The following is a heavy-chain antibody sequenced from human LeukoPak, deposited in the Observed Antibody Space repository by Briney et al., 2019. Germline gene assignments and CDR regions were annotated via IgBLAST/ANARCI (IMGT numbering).Heavy chain of an antibody. CDR3: AKGSFPYDTCLDY. V-gene: IGHV3-23*01. D-gene: IGHD3-3*01. CDR2: ISDSGGYT. CDR1: GFTFSTYA. J-gene: IGHJ4*02. Sequence: GGSLRLSCAASGFTFSTYAMSWVRPPPGKGLEWVSAISDSGGYTYYANSVRGRFTISRDNSKNTLYLQMNNLRAEDTAVYYCAKGSFPYDTCLDYWGQGTLVTVSS.